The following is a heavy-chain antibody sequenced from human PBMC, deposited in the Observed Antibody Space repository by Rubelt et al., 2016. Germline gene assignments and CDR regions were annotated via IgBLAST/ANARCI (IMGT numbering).Heavy chain of an antibody. D-gene: IGHD6-19*01. CDR1: GFTFDDYA. J-gene: IGHJ4*02. CDR3: ARDGRYSSGWVKDLDY. Sequence: EVQLLESGGDLVQPGRSLRLSCAASGFTFDDYAMRWVRQAPGKGLEWVSGISWNSGSIGYADSVKGRFTISRDNAKNSLYLQMNSLRAEDTAVYYCARDGRYSSGWVKDLDYWGQGTLVTVSS. V-gene: IGHV3-9*01. CDR2: ISWNSGSI.